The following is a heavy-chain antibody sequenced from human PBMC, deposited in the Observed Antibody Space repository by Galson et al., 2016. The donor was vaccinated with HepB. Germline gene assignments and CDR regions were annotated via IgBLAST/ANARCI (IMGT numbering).Heavy chain of an antibody. CDR2: IYHSGDT. J-gene: IGHJ4*02. CDR1: GASISSDNY. Sequence: SETLSLTCAVSGASISSDNYWSWVRQPPGKGLEWIGDIYHSGDTNFNPSLKSRVTISVDKSKNQLSLKLTSVTAADTAMNYCAAAGGREGITPVWGQGTLVTVSS. D-gene: IGHD6-13*01. V-gene: IGHV4-4*02. CDR3: AAAGGREGITPV.